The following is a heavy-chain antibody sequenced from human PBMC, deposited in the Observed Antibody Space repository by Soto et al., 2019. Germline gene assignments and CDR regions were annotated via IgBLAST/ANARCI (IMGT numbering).Heavy chain of an antibody. CDR2: IRSKANSYAT. D-gene: IGHD3-10*01. CDR1: GFTFSGSA. Sequence: GGSLRLSCAASGFTFSGSAMHWVRQASGKGLEWVGRIRSKANSYATAYAASVKGRFTISRDDSKNTAYLQMNSLKTEDTAVYYCTSRITMVRGALNYYYMDVWGKGTTVTVSS. CDR3: TSRITMVRGALNYYYMDV. J-gene: IGHJ6*03. V-gene: IGHV3-73*01.